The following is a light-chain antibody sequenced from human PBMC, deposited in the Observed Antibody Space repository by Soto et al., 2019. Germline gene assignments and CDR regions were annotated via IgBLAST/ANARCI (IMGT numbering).Light chain of an antibody. J-gene: IGKJ2*01. V-gene: IGKV3-20*01. CDR2: GTS. Sequence: EIVLTQSPGTLSLSPGERATLSCRASQSVSSSYFAWYQQKPGQAPRLLIYGTSSRATGIPDRFSGSGYATDFTLTINRLEPEDFAVYYCPQYGCSPSYTFGQGTKLEIK. CDR1: QSVSSSY. CDR3: PQYGCSPSYT.